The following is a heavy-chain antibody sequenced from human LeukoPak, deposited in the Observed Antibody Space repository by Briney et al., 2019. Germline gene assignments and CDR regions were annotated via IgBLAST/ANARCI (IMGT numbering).Heavy chain of an antibody. J-gene: IGHJ4*02. V-gene: IGHV3-7*03. Sequence: GGSLRLSCVASGFTFSSYWMSWVRQAPGKGLEWVANIKQDGSEKYYVDSVKGRFTISRDNAKNSLYLQMNSLRAEDTAVYYCARREAVAGTIGYWGQGTLVTVSS. CDR1: GFTFSSYW. D-gene: IGHD6-19*01. CDR2: IKQDGSEK. CDR3: ARREAVAGTIGY.